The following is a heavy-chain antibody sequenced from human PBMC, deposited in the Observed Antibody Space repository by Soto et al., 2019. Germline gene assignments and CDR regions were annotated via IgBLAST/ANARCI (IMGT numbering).Heavy chain of an antibody. CDR3: ATSGYYRRDWFDP. CDR2: INHSGST. CDR1: GGSFSGYY. V-gene: IGHV4-34*01. Sequence: SETLSLTCAVYGGSFSGYYWSWIRQPPGKGLEWIGEINHSGSTNYSPSLKSRVTISVDTSKNQFSLKLSSVTAADTAVYYCATSGYYRRDWFDPWGQGTLVTVSS. D-gene: IGHD3-3*01. J-gene: IGHJ5*02.